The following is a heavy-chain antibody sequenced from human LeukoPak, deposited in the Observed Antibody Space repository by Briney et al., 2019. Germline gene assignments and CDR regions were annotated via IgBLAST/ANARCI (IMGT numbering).Heavy chain of an antibody. D-gene: IGHD1-26*01. Sequence: GGSLRLSCAASGFTVSSNYMSWIRQAPGKGLEWVSYISSSGSTIYYADSVKGRFTISRDNSKNTLYLQMNSLRAEDTAVYYCARDRGSGSYQDGMDVWGQGTTVTVSS. V-gene: IGHV3-11*01. CDR1: GFTVSSNY. CDR2: ISSSGSTI. J-gene: IGHJ6*02. CDR3: ARDRGSGSYQDGMDV.